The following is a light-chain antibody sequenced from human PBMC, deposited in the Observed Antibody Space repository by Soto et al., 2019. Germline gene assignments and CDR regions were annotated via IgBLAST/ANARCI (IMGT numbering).Light chain of an antibody. J-gene: IGLJ1*01. CDR2: DVS. V-gene: IGLV2-11*01. CDR1: SSDVGGYNY. CDR3: CSYGGSNTLYV. Sequence: ALAQPRSVSGSPGQSVTISCTGTSSDVGGYNYVSWYQQYPGKVPKLMIYDVSKRPSGVPDRFSGSKSGNSASLTISGLQAEDEADYYCCSYGGSNTLYVFGTGTKVTVL.